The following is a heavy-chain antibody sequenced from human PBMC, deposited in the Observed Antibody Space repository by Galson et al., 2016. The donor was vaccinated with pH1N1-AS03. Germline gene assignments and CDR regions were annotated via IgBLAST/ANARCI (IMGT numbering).Heavy chain of an antibody. V-gene: IGHV5-51*01. CDR3: ARQTNALDY. Sequence: QSGAEVTKPGKSLKISCQVSGYTFTNNWIAWVRQMPGKGLEWMGIINPGDSDTRYSPSFQGQVTISADKSISTAYLQWTSLNDSDTAIYYCARQTNALDYWGQGTLVTVSS. CDR1: GYTFTNNW. CDR2: INPGDSDT. J-gene: IGHJ4*02.